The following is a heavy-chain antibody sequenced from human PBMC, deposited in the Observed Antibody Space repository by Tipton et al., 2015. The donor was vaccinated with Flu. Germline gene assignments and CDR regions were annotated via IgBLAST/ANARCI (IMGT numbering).Heavy chain of an antibody. CDR1: GGIFNNNA. V-gene: IGHV1-69*18. Sequence: QVQLVQSGAEVKKPGSSVKVSCKASGGIFNNNAINWVRQAPGQGLEWVGRIIPVFGAKDYAQKFLGRVTFTADESTSTAFMDLTSLTSEDTAIYFCASAYDGRPEPWFDSWGQGTLVTVSS. CDR2: IIPVFGAK. CDR3: ASAYDGRPEPWFDS. D-gene: IGHD3-10*01. J-gene: IGHJ5*01.